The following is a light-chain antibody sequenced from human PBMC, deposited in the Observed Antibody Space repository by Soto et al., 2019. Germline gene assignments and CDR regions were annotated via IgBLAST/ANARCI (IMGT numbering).Light chain of an antibody. Sequence: QSALTQPPSASGSPGQSVAISCTGTSSDIGSYVYDSWYQQHPGKAPKLLIYGVTQRPSGVPDRFSGSKSGNTASLTVSGLQVEDEADYYCSIFAGGNSVIFGGGTKVTVL. CDR2: GVT. V-gene: IGLV2-8*01. CDR3: SIFAGGNSVI. J-gene: IGLJ2*01. CDR1: SSDIGSYVY.